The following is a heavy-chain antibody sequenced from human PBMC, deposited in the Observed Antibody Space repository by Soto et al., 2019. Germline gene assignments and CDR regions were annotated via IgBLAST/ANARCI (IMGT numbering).Heavy chain of an antibody. V-gene: IGHV3-72*01. CDR2: IRNKANSYTT. D-gene: IGHD2-21*02. CDR1: GFTFSDHY. Sequence: EVQLVESGGGLVQPGGSLRLSCAASGFTFSDHYMDWVRQAPGKGLEWVGRIRNKANSYTTEYAASGKGRCTISRDDSKNSVNLQMNSLKTEDTAVFYCARAVMLTAPHYCDSWGQGALVTVSP. CDR3: ARAVMLTAPHYCDS. J-gene: IGHJ4*02.